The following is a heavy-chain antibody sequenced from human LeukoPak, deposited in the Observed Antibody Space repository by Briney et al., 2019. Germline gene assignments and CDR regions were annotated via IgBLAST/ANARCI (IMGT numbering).Heavy chain of an antibody. CDR1: GYTFTSYG. D-gene: IGHD2-2*02. CDR3: ARCLGTSCNNFDY. J-gene: IGHJ4*02. Sequence: ASVKVSCKASGYTFTSYGISWVRQAPGQGLEWMGWFSAYNGNTDYAQIFQGRVSMTRDISTSTAYMELRSLRSDDTAVYYCARCLGTSCNNFDYWGQGTLVTVSS. V-gene: IGHV1-18*01. CDR2: FSAYNGNT.